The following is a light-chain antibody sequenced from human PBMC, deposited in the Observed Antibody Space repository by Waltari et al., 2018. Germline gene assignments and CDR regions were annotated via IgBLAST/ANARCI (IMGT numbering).Light chain of an antibody. J-gene: IGLJ3*02. Sequence: QSVLTQPPSTSGTPGQRVSISCSGNNSNIGTNNVNWYQQVPGTAPKHLIYTSNQRPSVFLVLFSCSQSGTSASLAITGLQPEDEGDYYCVSWDDSLNGWVFGGGTKLTVL. CDR3: VSWDDSLNGWV. CDR2: TSN. V-gene: IGLV1-44*01. CDR1: NSNIGTNN.